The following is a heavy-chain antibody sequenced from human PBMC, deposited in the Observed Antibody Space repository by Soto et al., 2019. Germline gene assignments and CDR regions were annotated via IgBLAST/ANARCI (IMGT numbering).Heavy chain of an antibody. J-gene: IGHJ3*02. Sequence: ASVKVSCKASGYTFTSYAMHWVRQAPGQRREWMGWINAGNGNTKYSQKFQGGVTMTTDTSTSTAYMELRSLRSDDTAVYYCARPKGAFDAFDIWGQGTMVTVSS. CDR2: INAGNGNT. CDR3: ARPKGAFDAFDI. CDR1: GYTFTSYA. V-gene: IGHV1-3*01.